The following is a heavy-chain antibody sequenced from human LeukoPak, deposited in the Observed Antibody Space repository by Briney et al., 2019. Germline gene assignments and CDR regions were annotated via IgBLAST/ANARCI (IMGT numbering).Heavy chain of an antibody. V-gene: IGHV1-2*02. D-gene: IGHD5-18*01. CDR1: GYTFTGYY. CDR3: ARAGIQLWFPEFDY. Sequence: GASVKVSCKASGYTFTGYYMHWVRQAPGQGLEWMGWINPNSGGTNYAQEFQGRVTMTRDTSISTAYMELSRLRSDDTAVYYCARAGIQLWFPEFDYWGQGALVTVSS. J-gene: IGHJ4*02. CDR2: INPNSGGT.